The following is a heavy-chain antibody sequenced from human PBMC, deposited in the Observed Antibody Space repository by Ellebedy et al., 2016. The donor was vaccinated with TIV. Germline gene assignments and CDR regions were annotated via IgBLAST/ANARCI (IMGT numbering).Heavy chain of an antibody. CDR1: GFTFSTYW. J-gene: IGHJ4*02. CDR3: ARGGLGIGEF. Sequence: GESLKISXAASGFTFSTYWMSWVRQAPGKGLEWVANIKEDGSEKSYVDSVKGRFTLSRDNAKNSLYLQMNSLRVEDTAVYYCARGGLGIGEFWGQGTLVTVSS. CDR2: IKEDGSEK. D-gene: IGHD3-10*01. V-gene: IGHV3-7*01.